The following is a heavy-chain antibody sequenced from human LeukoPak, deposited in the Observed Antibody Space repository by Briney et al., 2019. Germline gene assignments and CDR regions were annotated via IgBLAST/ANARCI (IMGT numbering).Heavy chain of an antibody. CDR2: IKSKSDGGTT. CDR1: GFTFSTPW. V-gene: IGHV3-15*01. D-gene: IGHD3-3*01. Sequence: GGSLRLSCAASGFTFSTPWMTWVRQAPGKGLEWVGLIKSKSDGGTTHHAAPVQGRFSISRDDSKNTLYLQMNSLKTEDTAVYYCSTLGLTGFFAFDIWGQGTLVTVSS. J-gene: IGHJ3*02. CDR3: STLGLTGFFAFDI.